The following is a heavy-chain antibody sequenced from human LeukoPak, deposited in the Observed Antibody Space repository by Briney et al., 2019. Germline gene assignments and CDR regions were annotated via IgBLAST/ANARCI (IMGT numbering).Heavy chain of an antibody. CDR2: ISSTSSYM. CDR1: AFSFNTYT. D-gene: IGHD6-13*01. CDR3: ARDESSSWYWGSGY. Sequence: PGGSLRLSCAASAFSFNTYTMNWVRQAPGKGLEWVSSISSTSSYMYYADSVKGRFTVSRDNAKNSLFLQMNSLRAEDTAIYYCARDESSSWYWGSGYWGQGALVTVSS. V-gene: IGHV3-21*01. J-gene: IGHJ4*02.